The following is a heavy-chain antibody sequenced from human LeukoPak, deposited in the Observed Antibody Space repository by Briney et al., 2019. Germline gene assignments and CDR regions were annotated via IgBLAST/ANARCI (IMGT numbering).Heavy chain of an antibody. D-gene: IGHD3-10*01. J-gene: IGHJ4*02. CDR3: ARRIRGAPTDY. CDR2: MNPNSGNA. Sequence: PVASVKVSRKASGYTFTTYDLNWVRQATGQGFEWMGWMNPNSGNAGYAQKFQGRVTMTRNTSISTAYMELSNLTSEDTAVYYCARRIRGAPTDYWGQGTLVTVSS. CDR1: GYTFTTYD. V-gene: IGHV1-8*01.